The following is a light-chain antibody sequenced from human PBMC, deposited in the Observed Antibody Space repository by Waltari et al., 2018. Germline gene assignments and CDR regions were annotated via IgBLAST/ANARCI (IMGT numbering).Light chain of an antibody. CDR2: WAS. J-gene: IGKJ2*01. CDR3: QEYYGTLYT. V-gene: IGKV4-1*01. Sequence: DIVMTQSPDSLAVSLGERATINCKSSQSVLYNSNNKNYLAWYQKKPGQPPKLLIYWASTRKSGVPDRFSGSGSGTDFTLTISSLQAEDVAVYYCQEYYGTLYTFGQGTKLEIK. CDR1: QSVLYNSNNKNY.